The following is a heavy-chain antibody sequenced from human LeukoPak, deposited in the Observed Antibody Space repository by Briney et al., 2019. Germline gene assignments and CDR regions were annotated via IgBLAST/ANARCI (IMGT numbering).Heavy chain of an antibody. J-gene: IGHJ4*02. CDR2: INPYSGGT. D-gene: IGHD3-10*01. CDR1: GYTFTDFF. Sequence: ASVKVSCKASGYTFTDFFVHWVRQAPGHGLEWMGWINPYSGGTDYAQNFQGRVTLTRDTSISTAYKELSRLTSDDTAVYYCARDLTYFGSGSYYFDYWGQGALVTVSS. CDR3: ARDLTYFGSGSYYFDY. V-gene: IGHV1-2*02.